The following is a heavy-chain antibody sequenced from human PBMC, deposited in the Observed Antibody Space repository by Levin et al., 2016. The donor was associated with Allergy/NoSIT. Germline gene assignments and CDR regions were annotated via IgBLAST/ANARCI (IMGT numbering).Heavy chain of an antibody. CDR3: ARSGVMVIDYYGMDV. CDR1: GYSFTSYW. V-gene: IGHV5-51*01. CDR2: IYPGDSDT. J-gene: IGHJ6*02. Sequence: KVSCKGSGYSFTSYWIGWVRQMPGKGLEWMGIIYPGDSDTRYSPSFQGQVTISADKSISTAYLQWSSLKASDTAMYYCARSGVMVIDYYGMDVWGQGTTVTVSS. D-gene: IGHD3-16*01.